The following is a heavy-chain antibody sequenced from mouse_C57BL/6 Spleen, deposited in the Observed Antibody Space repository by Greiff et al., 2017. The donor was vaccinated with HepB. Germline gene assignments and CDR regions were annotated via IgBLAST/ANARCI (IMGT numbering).Heavy chain of an antibody. D-gene: IGHD2-1*01. J-gene: IGHJ4*01. V-gene: IGHV5-9-1*02. CDR1: GFTFSSYA. CDR2: ISSGGDYI. CDR3: TRVGIYYGNYVMDY. Sequence: EVQLVESGEGLVKPGGSLKLSCAASGFTFSSYAMSWVRQTPEKRLEWVAYISSGGDYIYYADTVKGRFTISRDNARNTLYLQMSSLKSEDTAMYYCTRVGIYYGNYVMDYWGQGTSVTVSS.